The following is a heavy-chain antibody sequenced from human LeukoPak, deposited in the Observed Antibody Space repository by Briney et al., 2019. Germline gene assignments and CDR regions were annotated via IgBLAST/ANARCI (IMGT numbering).Heavy chain of an antibody. D-gene: IGHD3-10*01. CDR1: GGSISSNSYF. Sequence: KPSETLSLTCTVSGGSISSNSYFWGWIRQPPGKGLEWVGSIYYTGSTYYNPSLKNRVTISMDTSKNQFSLRLSSVTAADTAMYYCARDSGTYYVYNWFHPWGQGALVTVSS. CDR3: ARDSGTYYVYNWFHP. CDR2: IYYTGST. V-gene: IGHV4-39*07. J-gene: IGHJ5*02.